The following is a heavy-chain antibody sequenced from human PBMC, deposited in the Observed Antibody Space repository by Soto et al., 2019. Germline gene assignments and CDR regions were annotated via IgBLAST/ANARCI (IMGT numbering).Heavy chain of an antibody. V-gene: IGHV3-30-3*01. CDR1: GFTFSSYA. Sequence: ESGGGVVQPGRSLRLSCAASGFTFSSYAMHWVRQAPGKGLEWVAVISYDGSNKYYADSVKGRFTISRDNSKNTLYLQMNSLRAEDTAVYYCARGGVYSSSWYFDRPLYYGMDVWGQGTTVTVSS. CDR3: ARGGVYSSSWYFDRPLYYGMDV. D-gene: IGHD6-13*01. CDR2: ISYDGSNK. J-gene: IGHJ6*02.